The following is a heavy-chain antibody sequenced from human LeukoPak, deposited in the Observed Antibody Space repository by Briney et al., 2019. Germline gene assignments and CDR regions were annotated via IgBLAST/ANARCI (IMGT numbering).Heavy chain of an antibody. D-gene: IGHD2-2*01. CDR2: IKQDGSEK. J-gene: IGHJ4*02. V-gene: IGHV3-7*01. CDR3: ARGGFSIDY. Sequence: GGSLRLSCAASGFTFSTYWMSWVRQAPGKGLEWAANIKQDGSEKNYADSVKGRFTISRDNAKNSLYLQMNSLRADDTSVYYCARGGFSIDYWGQGTLVTVSS. CDR1: GFTFSTYW.